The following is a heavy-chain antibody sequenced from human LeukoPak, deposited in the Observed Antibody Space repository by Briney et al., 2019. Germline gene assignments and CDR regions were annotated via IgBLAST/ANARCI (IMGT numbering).Heavy chain of an antibody. D-gene: IGHD6-19*01. Sequence: GGSLRLSCAASGFTFANNAMSWVRQPPGKGLEWVSGISGGGGTTEYADSVKGRLTVSRDNSKTTLYLQMNGLRAEDTAIYYCAKGSASGWIFDCWGQGTLVTVSS. CDR2: ISGGGGTT. CDR1: GFTFANNA. V-gene: IGHV3-23*01. CDR3: AKGSASGWIFDC. J-gene: IGHJ4*02.